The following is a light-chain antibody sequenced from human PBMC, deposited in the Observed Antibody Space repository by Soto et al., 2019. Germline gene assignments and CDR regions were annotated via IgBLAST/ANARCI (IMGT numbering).Light chain of an antibody. CDR1: QSVSSSY. J-gene: IGKJ1*01. CDR2: GAS. V-gene: IGKV3-20*01. CDR3: HQYGSSPPT. Sequence: EFVLTQSPGTLSLSPGERATLSCRASQSVSSSYLAWYQQKPGQAPRLLIYGASSRATGIPDRFSGSGSGTDFTLTISRLEPEDFAVYYCHQYGSSPPTFGQGTKVDI.